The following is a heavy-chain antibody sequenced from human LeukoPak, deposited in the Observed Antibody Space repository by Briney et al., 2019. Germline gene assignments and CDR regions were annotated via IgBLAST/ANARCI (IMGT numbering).Heavy chain of an antibody. CDR3: AKVSVCYGCYLDY. J-gene: IGHJ4*02. CDR2: INGAGDNT. V-gene: IGHV3-23*01. D-gene: IGHD3-16*01. CDR1: GYTFSSHG. Sequence: GGSLRLSCAASGYTFSSHGLTWVRQAPGKGLEWVSTINGAGDNTYYAETVKGRFTISRDNSKNTLYLQMHSLRAEDTAIYYWAKVSVCYGCYLDYWGQGTLVTVS.